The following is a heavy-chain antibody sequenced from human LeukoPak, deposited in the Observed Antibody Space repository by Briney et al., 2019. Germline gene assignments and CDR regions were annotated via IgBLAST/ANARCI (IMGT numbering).Heavy chain of an antibody. CDR2: IKSKTDGGTT. Sequence: PGGSLRLSCAASGFTFSNAWMSWVRQAPGKGLEWVGRIKSKTDGGTTDYAAPVKGRFTITRDDSKNTLYLQMNSLKTEDTAVYYCTTDATWIQLWLPYDYWGQGTLVTVSS. V-gene: IGHV3-15*01. D-gene: IGHD5-18*01. CDR3: TTDATWIQLWLPYDY. J-gene: IGHJ4*02. CDR1: GFTFSNAW.